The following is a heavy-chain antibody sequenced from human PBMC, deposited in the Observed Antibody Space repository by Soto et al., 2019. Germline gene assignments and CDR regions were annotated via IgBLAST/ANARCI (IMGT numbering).Heavy chain of an antibody. V-gene: IGHV3-23*01. J-gene: IGHJ4*02. CDR2: ISGSGGST. D-gene: IGHD2-8*01. Sequence: EVQLLESGGGLVQPGGSLRLSCAASGFTFSSYAMSWVRQAPGKGREWVSAISGSGGSTYYADSVKGRFTISRDNSKNTLYLQMNSLRAEDTAVYYCAKTKTPVGVSPIFDYWGQGTLVTVSS. CDR3: AKTKTPVGVSPIFDY. CDR1: GFTFSSYA.